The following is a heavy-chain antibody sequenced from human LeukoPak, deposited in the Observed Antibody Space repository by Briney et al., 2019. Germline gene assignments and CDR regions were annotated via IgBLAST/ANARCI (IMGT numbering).Heavy chain of an antibody. Sequence: ASVKVSCKSSGYTFTSYAMSWVRQAPGQELEWMGWINTNTGNPTYAQGFTGRFVFSLDTSVSTAYLQISSLKAEDTAVYYCARDPGTLVRGSRRGYDGNYYYMDVWGKGTTVTISS. V-gene: IGHV7-4-1*02. CDR2: INTNTGNP. CDR3: ARDPGTLVRGSRRGYDGNYYYMDV. D-gene: IGHD3-10*01. J-gene: IGHJ6*03. CDR1: GYTFTSYA.